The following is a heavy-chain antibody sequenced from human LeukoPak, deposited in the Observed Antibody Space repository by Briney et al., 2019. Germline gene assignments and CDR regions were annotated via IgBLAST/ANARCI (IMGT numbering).Heavy chain of an antibody. CDR2: INHSGST. Sequence: SETLSLTCAVYGGSFSGYYWSWIRQPPGKGLEWIGEINHSGSTNYNPSLKSRVTISVDTSKNQFSLKLSSVTAEDTAVYYCTRTPDGVDYWGQGTLVTVSS. D-gene: IGHD3-10*01. V-gene: IGHV4-34*01. J-gene: IGHJ4*02. CDR1: GGSFSGYY. CDR3: TRTPDGVDY.